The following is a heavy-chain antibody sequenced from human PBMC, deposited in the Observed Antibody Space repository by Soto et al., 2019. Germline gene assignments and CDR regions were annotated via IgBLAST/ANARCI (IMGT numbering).Heavy chain of an antibody. J-gene: IGHJ6*02. CDR3: AAMARVSSSSRYYYYGMDV. V-gene: IGHV1-58*01. Sequence: QMQLVQSGPEVKKPGTSVKVSCKASGFTFTSSAVQWVRQARGQRLEWIGWIVVGSGNTNYAPKFQARVTITREMSISTAYRELRSLGAEDTAVYYCAAMARVSSSSRYYYYGMDVWGQGTTVTVSS. CDR2: IVVGSGNT. D-gene: IGHD6-6*01. CDR1: GFTFTSSA.